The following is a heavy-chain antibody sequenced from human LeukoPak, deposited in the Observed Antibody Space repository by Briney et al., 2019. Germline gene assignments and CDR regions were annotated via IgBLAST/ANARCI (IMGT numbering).Heavy chain of an antibody. V-gene: IGHV3-66*01. J-gene: IGHJ6*02. CDR1: GFTVSSNY. Sequence: PGGSLRLSCAASGFTVSSNYMSWIRQAPGKGLEWVSVIYSGGSTYYADSVKGRFTISRDNSKNTLYLQMNSLRAEDTAVYYCARDRVLGIAAAAPNYFYYGMDVWRQGTTVTVSS. CDR3: ARDRVLGIAAAAPNYFYYGMDV. CDR2: IYSGGST. D-gene: IGHD6-13*01.